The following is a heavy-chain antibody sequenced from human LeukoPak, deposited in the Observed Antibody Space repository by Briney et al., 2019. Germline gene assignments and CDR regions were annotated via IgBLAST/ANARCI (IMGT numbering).Heavy chain of an antibody. CDR3: ARDRGIAVAGTGAFDI. CDR2: IIPIFGTA. V-gene: IGHV1-69*13. Sequence: ASVKVSCKASGGTFSSYAISWVRQAPGQGLEWMEGIIPIFGTANYAQKFQGRVTITADESTSTAYMELSSLRSEDTAVYYCARDRGIAVAGTGAFDIWGQGTMVTVSS. J-gene: IGHJ3*02. D-gene: IGHD6-19*01. CDR1: GGTFSSYA.